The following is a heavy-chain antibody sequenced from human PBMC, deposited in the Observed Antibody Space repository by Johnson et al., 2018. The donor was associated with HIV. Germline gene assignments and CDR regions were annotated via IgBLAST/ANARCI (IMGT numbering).Heavy chain of an antibody. V-gene: IGHV3-30*02. J-gene: IGHJ3*02. CDR1: GFTFSSYG. CDR2: IRYDGSNK. Sequence: QVQLVESGGGVVQPGGSLRLSCAASGFTFSSYGMHWVRQAPGKGLEWVTFIRYDGSNKYYADSVKGRFTISRDNSKNTLYLQMNSLRAEDTGVYYCAKERRAPRAFDIWGQGTMVTVSS. CDR3: AKERRAPRAFDI.